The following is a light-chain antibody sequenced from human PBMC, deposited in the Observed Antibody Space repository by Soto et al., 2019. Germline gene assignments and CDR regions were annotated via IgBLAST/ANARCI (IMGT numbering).Light chain of an antibody. CDR2: DAS. CDR1: QSISSW. CDR3: QQYNSYST. V-gene: IGKV1-5*01. J-gene: IGKJ1*01. Sequence: SQMTPSPSTLFASVGDRIHITCRASQSISSWLAWYQQKPGKAPKLLIYDASSLESGVPSRFSGSGSGTEFTLTISSLQPDDFATYYCQQYNSYSTFGQGTKVDIK.